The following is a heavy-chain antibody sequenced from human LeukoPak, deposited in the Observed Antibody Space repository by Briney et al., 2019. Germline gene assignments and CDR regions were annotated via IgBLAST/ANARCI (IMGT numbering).Heavy chain of an antibody. CDR1: GFTFSSYE. Sequence: GGSLRLSCAASGFTFSSYEMNWVRQAPGKGLEWVSYISSSGSTIYYADSVKGRFTISRDNAKNSLYLQMNSLRAEDTAVYYCARGSANGYSGYDRPNWFDPWGQGTLVTVSS. CDR2: ISSSGSTI. CDR3: ARGSANGYSGYDRPNWFDP. V-gene: IGHV3-48*03. J-gene: IGHJ5*02. D-gene: IGHD5-12*01.